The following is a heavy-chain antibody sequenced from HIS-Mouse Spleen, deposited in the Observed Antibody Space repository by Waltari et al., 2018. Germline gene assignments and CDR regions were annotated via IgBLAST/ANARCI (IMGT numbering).Heavy chain of an antibody. CDR2: IYYSGST. J-gene: IGHJ2*01. CDR3: AREIPYSSSWYDWYFDL. Sequence: QLQLPESGPGLVKPSETLSPTCPVSGCSLISSTYYWVWIRQPPVKGLEWIGSIYYSGSTYYNPSLKSRVTISVDTSKNQFSLKLSSVTAADTAVYYCAREIPYSSSWYDWYFDLWGRGTLVTVSS. V-gene: IGHV4-39*07. CDR1: GCSLISSTYY. D-gene: IGHD6-13*01.